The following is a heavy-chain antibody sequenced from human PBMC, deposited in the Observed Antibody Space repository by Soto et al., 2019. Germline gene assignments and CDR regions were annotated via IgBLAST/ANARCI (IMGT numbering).Heavy chain of an antibody. D-gene: IGHD3-10*01. CDR1: GFPFTSYG. V-gene: IGHV3-30*03. Sequence: QVQLVESGGGVVQPGRSLRLSCAASGFPFTSYGMHWVREGPDKWLEWVAIISYDGSDKYYADSVKGRFTISRDNSKNTLYLQMNSLRPEDTALYYCVGGQYYFDYRGQGTLVIVS. CDR2: ISYDGSDK. J-gene: IGHJ4*02. CDR3: VGGQYYFDY.